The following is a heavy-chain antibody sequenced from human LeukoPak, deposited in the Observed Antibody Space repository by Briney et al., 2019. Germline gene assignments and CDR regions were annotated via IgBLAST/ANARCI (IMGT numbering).Heavy chain of an antibody. V-gene: IGHV4-61*02. J-gene: IGHJ6*02. CDR1: GGSIGSGSYY. CDR3: ARERAINYGMNV. CDR2: IYTSGST. Sequence: SETLSLTCTVSGGSIGSGSYYWSWIRQPAGKGLEWIGRIYTSGSTNYNPSLKSRVTISVDTSKNQFSLKLSSVTAADTAVYYCARERAINYGMNVWGQGTTVTVSS. D-gene: IGHD2-2*01.